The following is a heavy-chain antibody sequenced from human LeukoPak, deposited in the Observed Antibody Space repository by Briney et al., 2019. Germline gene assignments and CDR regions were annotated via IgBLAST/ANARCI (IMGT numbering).Heavy chain of an antibody. Sequence: PGGSLRLSCAASGFSFDDYTMHWVRQAPGKGLEWVSLISWDGSITDYAGSVKGRFTISRDNSKDSLYLQMNSLRTEDTALYYCGKDIGXSSSRTSDYWGQGTLVTVSS. D-gene: IGHD6-6*01. CDR1: GFSFDDYT. J-gene: IGHJ4*02. CDR3: GKDIGXSSSRTSDY. CDR2: ISWDGSIT. V-gene: IGHV3-43*01.